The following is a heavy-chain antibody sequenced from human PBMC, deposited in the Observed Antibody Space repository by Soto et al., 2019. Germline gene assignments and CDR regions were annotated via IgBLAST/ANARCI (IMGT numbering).Heavy chain of an antibody. J-gene: IGHJ4*02. CDR3: PSRTPGLGFNY. CDR1: GGSFTSNNW. V-gene: IGHV4-4*02. D-gene: IGHD3-10*01. CDR2: IFRTGST. Sequence: QVQLQESGPGLVKPSGTLSLTCAVSGGSFTSNNWWTWVRQPPGQGLEWIGEIFRTGSTNYNPSLKGLVTISLTNSNSHFPMRGTFLPAEPTAANYCPSRTPGLGFNYWGRETLVTVS.